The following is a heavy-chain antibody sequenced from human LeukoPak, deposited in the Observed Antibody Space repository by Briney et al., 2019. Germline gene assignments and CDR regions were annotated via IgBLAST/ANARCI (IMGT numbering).Heavy chain of an antibody. J-gene: IGHJ4*02. CDR2: IYSGGST. V-gene: IGHV3-66*01. D-gene: IGHD3-22*01. CDR1: GFTVSSNY. Sequence: GGSLRLSCAASGFTVSSNYMSWVRQAPGKGLEWVSVIYSGGSTYYADSVKGRFTISRDNSKNTLYLQMNSLRAEDTAVYYCARYYYYYDSSYFDYWGQGTLVTVSS. CDR3: ARYYYYYDSSYFDY.